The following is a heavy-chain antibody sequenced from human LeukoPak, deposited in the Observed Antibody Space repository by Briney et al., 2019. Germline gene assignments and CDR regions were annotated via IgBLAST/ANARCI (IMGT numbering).Heavy chain of an antibody. CDR1: GGSFSGYY. V-gene: IGHV4-34*01. CDR3: ARGTRSRYCSGGSCYNY. Sequence: SETLSLTCAVYGGSFSGYYWSWIRQPPGKGLEWIGEINHSGSTNYNPSLKSRVTISVDTSKNQFSLRLSSVTAADTAVYYCARGTRSRYCSGGSCYNYWGQGTLVTVSS. D-gene: IGHD2-15*01. J-gene: IGHJ4*02. CDR2: INHSGST.